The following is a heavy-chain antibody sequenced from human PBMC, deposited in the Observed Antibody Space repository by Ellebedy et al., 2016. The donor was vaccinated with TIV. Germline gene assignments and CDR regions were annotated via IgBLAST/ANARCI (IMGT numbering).Heavy chain of an antibody. CDR1: GYSFTSYW. CDR2: IYPGDSDT. J-gene: IGHJ4*02. CDR3: ARPSSNWGKVAIVAY. D-gene: IGHD3-16*01. Sequence: GESLKISXKGSGYSFTSYWIGWVRQMPGKGLEWMGIIYPGDSDTRYSPSFQGQVTISADKSISTVYLQWSSLKASDTAMYYCARPSSNWGKVAIVAYWGQGTLVTVSS. V-gene: IGHV5-51*01.